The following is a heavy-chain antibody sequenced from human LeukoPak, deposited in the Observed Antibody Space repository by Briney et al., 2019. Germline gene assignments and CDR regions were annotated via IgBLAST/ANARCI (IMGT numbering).Heavy chain of an antibody. CDR1: GYRFTSYW. V-gene: IGHV5-51*01. Sequence: GESLKISCKGSGYRFTSYWIGGVRQMPGKGLEWMGVIYPGDSNTRYSPSFHGKVTLSADESLSTAYLQWSSLRASDTAMYYCVRRGIEVAGIGYWGQGTLVTVSS. J-gene: IGHJ4*02. CDR3: VRRGIEVAGIGY. D-gene: IGHD6-19*01. CDR2: IYPGDSNT.